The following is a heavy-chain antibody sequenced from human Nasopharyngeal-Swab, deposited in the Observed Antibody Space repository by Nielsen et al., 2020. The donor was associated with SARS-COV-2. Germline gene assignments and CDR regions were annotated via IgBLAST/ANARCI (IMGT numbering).Heavy chain of an antibody. D-gene: IGHD6-19*01. V-gene: IGHV3-30-3*01. CDR2: ISYDGSNK. Sequence: GESLKTSCAASGFNFSSNAMHWVRQAPGKGLEWVAVISYDGSNKYYADSVKGRFTISRDNSKNTLYLQMNSLMAEDTAVYYCARAVAGIPHYWGQGTLVTVSS. CDR3: ARAVAGIPHY. J-gene: IGHJ4*02. CDR1: GFNFSSNA.